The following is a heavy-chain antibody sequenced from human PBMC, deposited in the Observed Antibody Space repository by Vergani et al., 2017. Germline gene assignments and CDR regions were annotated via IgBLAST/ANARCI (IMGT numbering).Heavy chain of an antibody. D-gene: IGHD6-6*01. Sequence: QVQVVQSGAEVKKSGASVKVSCKTSGYTFSNYYTHWVRQAPGQGLEWMGIINPSGGHTNYAQKFQGRVTMTRDTSTSTVYMELSSLRSEDTAIYYCARDLVTSSGGGWFDPWGQGTLVTVSS. J-gene: IGHJ5*02. CDR2: INPSGGHT. CDR1: GYTFSNYY. CDR3: ARDLVTSSGGGWFDP. V-gene: IGHV1-46*01.